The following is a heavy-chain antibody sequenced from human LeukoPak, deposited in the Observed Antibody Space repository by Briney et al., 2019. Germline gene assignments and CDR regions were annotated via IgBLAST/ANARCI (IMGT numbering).Heavy chain of an antibody. D-gene: IGHD2-8*01. V-gene: IGHV4-39*01. Sequence: TASETLSLTCTVFGDSINSGSYYWGWIRQPPGKGLEWFGSISHRGNTYYNPSLRSRVTISVDMSKNQLSLKLSSVTATDTAVYYCARLYEGKRPPDYWGQGTPVPLSS. J-gene: IGHJ4*02. CDR1: GDSINSGSYY. CDR3: ARLYEGKRPPDY. CDR2: ISHRGNT.